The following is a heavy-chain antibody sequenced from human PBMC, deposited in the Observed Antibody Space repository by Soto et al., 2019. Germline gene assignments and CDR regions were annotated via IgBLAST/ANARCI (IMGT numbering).Heavy chain of an antibody. J-gene: IGHJ4*02. CDR3: ARSGGGSNVNFDY. CDR1: GYTFTSYD. D-gene: IGHD2-15*01. V-gene: IGHV1-8*01. CDR2: MNPDSGHT. Sequence: QVQLVQPGAEVRTPGASVKVSCKASGYTFTSYDINWVRQATGQGPEWMGWMNPDSGHTGYVQKFQGRVTMTRNTVISTAYMELSSLRSEDTAVYYCARSGGGSNVNFDYWGQGTLVTVSS.